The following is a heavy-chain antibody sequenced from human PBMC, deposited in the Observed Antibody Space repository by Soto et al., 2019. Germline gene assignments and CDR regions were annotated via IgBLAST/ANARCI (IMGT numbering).Heavy chain of an antibody. V-gene: IGHV3-23*01. CDR1: GFTFSSYA. CDR3: EKAALNPYYYGSSLDY. Sequence: PGGSLRLSCAASGFTFSSYAMSWVRQAPGKGLEWVSAISGSGGSTYYADSVKGRFTISRDNSKNTLYLQMNSLRAEDTAVYYCEKAALNPYYYGSSLDYWGQGTLVTVSS. CDR2: ISGSGGST. D-gene: IGHD3-10*01. J-gene: IGHJ4*02.